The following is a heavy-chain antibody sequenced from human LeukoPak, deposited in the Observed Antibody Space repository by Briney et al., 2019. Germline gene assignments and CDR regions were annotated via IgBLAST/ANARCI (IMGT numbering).Heavy chain of an antibody. Sequence: SETLSLTGAVYGGSFSGYYWSWIRQPPGKGLEWIGEINHSGSTNYNPSLKSRVTISVDTPKNQFPLKLSSVTAADTAVYSCARANYDSSGTLDYWGQGTLVTVSS. D-gene: IGHD3-22*01. V-gene: IGHV4-34*01. J-gene: IGHJ4*02. CDR3: ARANYDSSGTLDY. CDR2: INHSGST. CDR1: GGSFSGYY.